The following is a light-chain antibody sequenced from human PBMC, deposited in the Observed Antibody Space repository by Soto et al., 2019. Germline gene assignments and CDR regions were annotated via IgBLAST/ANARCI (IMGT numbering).Light chain of an antibody. V-gene: IGLV2-8*01. Sequence: QSALTQPPSASGSPGQSVTISCTGTSSDVGAYTYVSWYQQHPGKAPNLMIYGVTERPSGVPDRFSGSKSGNTASLTVSGLQTEDEAYYYCSSYAGSNNYVFGTGTKVTVL. CDR1: SSDVGAYTY. CDR2: GVT. J-gene: IGLJ1*01. CDR3: SSYAGSNNYV.